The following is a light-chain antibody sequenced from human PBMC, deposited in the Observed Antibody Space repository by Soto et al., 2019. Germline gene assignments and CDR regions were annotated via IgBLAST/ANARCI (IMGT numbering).Light chain of an antibody. J-gene: IGKJ1*01. CDR1: QSISRY. Sequence: DIQMTQSPSSLSASVGDRVTITCRASQSISRYLNWYQQKPGKAPNLLIYVASSLQSEVPSRFSGSGSGTDFTLTITSLQPEDFAVYYCQEYIQWPPGMFGPGTTVDIK. CDR2: VAS. V-gene: IGKV1-39*02. CDR3: QEYIQWPPGM.